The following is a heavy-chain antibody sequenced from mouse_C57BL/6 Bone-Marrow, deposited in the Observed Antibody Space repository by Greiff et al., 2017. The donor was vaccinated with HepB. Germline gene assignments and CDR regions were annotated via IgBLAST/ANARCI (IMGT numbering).Heavy chain of an antibody. CDR2: IYPRSGNT. CDR1: GYTFTSYG. CDR3: ARTGTGNYFDY. V-gene: IGHV1-81*01. J-gene: IGHJ2*01. Sequence: VQGVESGAELARPGASVKLSCKASGYTFTSYGISWVKQRTGQGLEWIGEIYPRSGNTYYNEKFKGKATLTADKSSSTAYMELRSLTSEDSAVYFCARTGTGNYFDYWGQGTTLTVSS. D-gene: IGHD4-1*01.